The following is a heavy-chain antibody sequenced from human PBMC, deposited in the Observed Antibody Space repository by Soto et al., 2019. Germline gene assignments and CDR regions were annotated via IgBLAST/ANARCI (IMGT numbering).Heavy chain of an antibody. D-gene: IGHD3-9*01. J-gene: IGHJ6*02. Sequence: GAALKISCQGAGCRFTNHWIGWVRPLPGKGLECMAIIYPGDSDTRYSPSFQGQVTISADKSISTAYLQWSSLKASDTAMYYCARHPLRYVDGTNYYYYGMDGWGQGTTVTVS. CDR1: GCRFTNHW. CDR3: ARHPLRYVDGTNYYYYGMDG. CDR2: IYPGDSDT. V-gene: IGHV5-51*01.